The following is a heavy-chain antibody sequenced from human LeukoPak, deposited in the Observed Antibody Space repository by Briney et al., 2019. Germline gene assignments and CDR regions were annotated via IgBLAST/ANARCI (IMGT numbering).Heavy chain of an antibody. J-gene: IGHJ4*02. CDR2: IYSGGST. CDR3: AREGWPPTYYERSFDY. Sequence: QPGGSLRLSCAASGFTVSSNYMSWVRQAPGKGLEWVSVIYSGGSTYYADSVKGRFTISRDNSKNTLYLQMNSLRAEDTAVYYCAREGWPPTYYERSFDYWGQGTLVTVSS. D-gene: IGHD3-3*01. V-gene: IGHV3-53*05. CDR1: GFTVSSNY.